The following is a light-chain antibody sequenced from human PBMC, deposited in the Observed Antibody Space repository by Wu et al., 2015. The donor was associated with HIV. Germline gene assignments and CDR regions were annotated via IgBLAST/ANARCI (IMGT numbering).Light chain of an antibody. Sequence: DIQMTQSPSSLSASVGDRVTITCRASQSISSYLNWYQQKPGKAPKLLIYAASSLQSGVPSRFSGSGSGTDFTLTISSLQPEDFATYYCQQSYSTLPYSFGQGTKLGDQT. CDR2: AAS. J-gene: IGKJ2*03. V-gene: IGKV1-39*01. CDR1: QSISSY. CDR3: QQSYSTLPYS.